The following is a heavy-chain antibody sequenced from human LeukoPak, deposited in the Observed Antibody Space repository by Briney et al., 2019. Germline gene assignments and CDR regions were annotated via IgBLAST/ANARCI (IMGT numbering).Heavy chain of an antibody. CDR3: ARHQQYCSSTRCFDYFYGMDL. V-gene: IGHV5-51*01. CDR1: GYGFTTYW. D-gene: IGHD2-2*01. Sequence: GESLKISCKGSGYGFTTYWIGWVRHMPGKGLEWMGLSYPGNSDTRYSPSFQGQVTISVDKSISTAYLQWSGLKASDTAMYYCARHQQYCSSTRCFDYFYGMDLWGQGTTVTVSS. CDR2: SYPGNSDT. J-gene: IGHJ6*02.